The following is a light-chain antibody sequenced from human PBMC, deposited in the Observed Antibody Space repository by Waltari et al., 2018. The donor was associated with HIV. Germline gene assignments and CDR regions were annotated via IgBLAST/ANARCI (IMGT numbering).Light chain of an antibody. Sequence: SSDLTQDPAVSVALGETVRITCRGDTLRSYYAARYQQKPGQAPILVICDSTNRASGIPDWFSGFSSGGTACFTITGAQAEHEADYYCNSRDRSDTSYVFGPGTYVTVL. CDR2: DST. V-gene: IGLV3-19*01. CDR3: NSRDRSDTSYV. J-gene: IGLJ1*01. CDR1: TLRSYY.